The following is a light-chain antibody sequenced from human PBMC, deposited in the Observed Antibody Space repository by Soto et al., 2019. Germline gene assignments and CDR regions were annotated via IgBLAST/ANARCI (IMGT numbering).Light chain of an antibody. CDR1: SSNIGAGYD. J-gene: IGLJ3*02. CDR3: QSYDRSLSGSV. CDR2: DTT. Sequence: QSVLTQPPSVSGAPGQRVTISCTGGSSNIGAGYDVQWYQQFPGIAPTLLIYDTTTRPSGVPDRFSASKSGISASLAITGLQADDEADYYCQSYDRSLSGSVFGGGTQLTVL. V-gene: IGLV1-40*01.